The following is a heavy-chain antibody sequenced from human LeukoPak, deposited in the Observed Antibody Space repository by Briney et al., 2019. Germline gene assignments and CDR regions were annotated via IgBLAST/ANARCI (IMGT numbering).Heavy chain of an antibody. J-gene: IGHJ3*02. V-gene: IGHV3-7*01. CDR2: IKQEGSEK. D-gene: IGHD3-22*01. CDR3: ARSMIVVVITDDAFDI. CDR1: GFTFISYW. Sequence: GGSLRLSCAASGFTFISYWVSWVRQAPGKGLEWVGNIKQEGSEKYYVDSVKGRFTISRDNAKYSLYLQMNRLRAEDTAVYYCARSMIVVVITDDAFDIWGQGTMVTVSS.